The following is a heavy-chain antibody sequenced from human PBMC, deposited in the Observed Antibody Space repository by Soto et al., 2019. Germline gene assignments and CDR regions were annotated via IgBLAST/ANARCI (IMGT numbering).Heavy chain of an antibody. V-gene: IGHV4-59*01. CDR1: GGSISSYY. CDR3: ARDYYGSGSSGNYYYYMDV. D-gene: IGHD3-10*01. CDR2: IYYSGST. Sequence: PSETLSLTCTVSGGSISSYYWSWIRQPPGKGLEWIGYIYYSGSTNYNPSLKSRVTISVDTSKNQFSLKLSSVTAADTAVCYCARDYYGSGSSGNYYYYMDVWGKGTTVTVSS. J-gene: IGHJ6*03.